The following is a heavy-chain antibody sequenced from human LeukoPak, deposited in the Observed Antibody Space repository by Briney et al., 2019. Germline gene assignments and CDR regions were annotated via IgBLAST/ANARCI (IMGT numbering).Heavy chain of an antibody. CDR3: AKASSYYESSGYYFDY. CDR2: ISGGGSAT. CDR1: GFTFSSFA. V-gene: IGHV3-23*01. D-gene: IGHD3-22*01. J-gene: IGHJ4*02. Sequence: GGSLRLSCAASGFTFSSFAMTWVRQAPGKGLEWVSAISGGGSATYYADSVKGRFTISRDSSKNMVFLKMISLRAEDTAVCYCAKASSYYESSGYYFDYWGEGTLVTVSS.